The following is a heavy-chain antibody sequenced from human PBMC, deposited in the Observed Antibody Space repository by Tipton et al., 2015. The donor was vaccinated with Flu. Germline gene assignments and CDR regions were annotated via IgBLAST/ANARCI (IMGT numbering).Heavy chain of an antibody. Sequence: QLVQSGAEVKKPGPSVKVSCKTSGYTFTEFGINWLLQAPGQGREWMGWNSAYNGATNYAQKFQGRVTMTIDTSTTTAYLELRNLKSEDTAVYYCARILQGGMEVWGQGTTVSV. V-gene: IGHV1-18*04. J-gene: IGHJ6*02. D-gene: IGHD2-15*01. CDR1: GYTFTEFG. CDR2: NSAYNGAT. CDR3: ARILQGGMEV.